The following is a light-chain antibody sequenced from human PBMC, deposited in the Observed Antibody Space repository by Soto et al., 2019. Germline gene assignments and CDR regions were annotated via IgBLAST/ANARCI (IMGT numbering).Light chain of an antibody. CDR2: GAS. J-gene: IGKJ4*01. Sequence: EIVLTQSPGTLSLSPGETATLSCKASQTVISKFLAWYQQKPGQPPRLLILGASTRATGVADRFSGGGSGTDFTLTISRLEPEDFAVYYCQQYSDSVLTFGGGTRVEIK. V-gene: IGKV3-20*01. CDR3: QQYSDSVLT. CDR1: QTVISKF.